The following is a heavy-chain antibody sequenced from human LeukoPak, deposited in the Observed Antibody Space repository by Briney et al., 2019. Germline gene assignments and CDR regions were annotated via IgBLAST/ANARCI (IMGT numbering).Heavy chain of an antibody. D-gene: IGHD3-3*01. CDR1: GYSFTSYW. CDR2: IYPGDSDT. Sequence: PGESLKISCKGSGYSFTSYWIGWVRQMPGKGLEWMGIIYPGDSDTRYSPSFQGQVTISADKSISTAYLQWSSLKASDTAMYYCARHSATGDDFWSGPADYWGQGTLVTVSS. V-gene: IGHV5-51*01. J-gene: IGHJ4*02. CDR3: ARHSATGDDFWSGPADY.